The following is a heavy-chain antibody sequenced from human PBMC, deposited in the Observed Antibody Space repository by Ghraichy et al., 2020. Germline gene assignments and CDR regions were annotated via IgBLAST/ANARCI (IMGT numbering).Heavy chain of an antibody. CDR3: ARESWSSIDS. J-gene: IGHJ4*02. CDR2: ISAAGTYI. D-gene: IGHD2-15*01. V-gene: IGHV3-11*01. CDR1: GFTFKIYY. Sequence: WGSLRLSCAASGFTFKIYYMSWLRQAPGKGLEWISYISAAGTYIDYADSVKGRFTISRDDARIALYLEMNNLRDEDTAVYYCARESWSSIDSWGQGILVTVSS.